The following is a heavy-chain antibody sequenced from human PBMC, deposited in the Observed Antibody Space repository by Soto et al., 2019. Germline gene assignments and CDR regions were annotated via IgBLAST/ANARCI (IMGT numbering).Heavy chain of an antibody. V-gene: IGHV1-8*01. J-gene: IGHJ6*02. CDR2: MNPNSGNT. CDR3: AREKTSYGMDV. Sequence: QVQLVQSGAEVKKPGASVKVSCKASGYTFTSYDINWVRQATGQGLEWMGWMNPNSGNTGYAQKFXXXSTMTXNXXXXXTXXXLXSLRSEDTAVYYFAREKTSYGMDVWGQGTTVTVSS. CDR1: GYTFTSYD.